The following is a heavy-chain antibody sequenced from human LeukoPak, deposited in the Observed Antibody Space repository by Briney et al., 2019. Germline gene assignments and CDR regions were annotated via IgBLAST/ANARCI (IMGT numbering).Heavy chain of an antibody. CDR2: VYSDSRT. V-gene: IGHV3-66*02. CDR1: GFTVSGNY. J-gene: IGHJ6*03. CDR3: AREGQPPIPNYHYYYMDV. D-gene: IGHD1-1*01. Sequence: PGGSLRLSCAASGFTVSGNYMNWVRQAPGKGLEWVSVVYSDSRTYYADSVKGRFTISRDNSKNTLYLQMNSLRAEDTAVYYCAREGQPPIPNYHYYYMDVWGKGTTVTVSS.